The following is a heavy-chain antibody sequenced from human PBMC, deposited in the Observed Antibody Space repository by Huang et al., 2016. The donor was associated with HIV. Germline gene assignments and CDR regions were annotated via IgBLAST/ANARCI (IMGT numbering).Heavy chain of an antibody. Sequence: QAQLLQSGPEVKSPGASVKVSCKASGYTFTKYGVNWVRQAPGQGLEWMGWISAYNGNTNYAQKVQGRVTLTTDTSKTTAYMELKNLSPDDTAVYFCARDEWYPLQNWFDVWGQGSLLTVSP. CDR1: GYTFTKYG. D-gene: IGHD3-3*01. CDR2: ISAYNGNT. CDR3: ARDEWYPLQNWFDV. V-gene: IGHV1-18*01. J-gene: IGHJ5*02.